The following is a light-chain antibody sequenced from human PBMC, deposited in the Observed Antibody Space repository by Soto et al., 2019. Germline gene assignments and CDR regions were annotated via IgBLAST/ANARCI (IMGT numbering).Light chain of an antibody. CDR3: VSYTSSNTLV. Sequence: QSALTQPASVSGSPGQSITISCTGTNSDVGGYNYVSWYQHQPGKVPKLMFYGVNNRPSGVSHRFSASKSGNTASLTISGLQTEDEADYYCVSYTSSNTLVFGGGTKVTVL. CDR1: NSDVGGYNY. V-gene: IGLV2-14*03. CDR2: GVN. J-gene: IGLJ2*01.